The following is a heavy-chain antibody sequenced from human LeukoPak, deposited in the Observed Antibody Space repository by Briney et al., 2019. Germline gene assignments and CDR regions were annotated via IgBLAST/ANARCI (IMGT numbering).Heavy chain of an antibody. CDR2: IYSGGST. J-gene: IGHJ4*02. D-gene: IGHD4-17*01. V-gene: IGHV3-53*01. CDR3: AREAATRNYFDY. CDR1: GFTVSSNY. Sequence: GGSLRLSCAASGFTVSSNYMNWVRQAPGKGLEWVSVIYSGGSTYYADSVKGRFTISRDNSKNTLYLQMNSLRAEDTAVYYCAREAATRNYFDYWGQGTLVTVSS.